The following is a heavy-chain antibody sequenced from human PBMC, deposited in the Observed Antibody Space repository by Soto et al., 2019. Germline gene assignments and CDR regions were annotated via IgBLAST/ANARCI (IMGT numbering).Heavy chain of an antibody. Sequence: QVQLVQSGAEVKKPGASVKVSCEASEYTFIGFHLHWVRQAPGQGLEWMGWINPKSGDTKYAQKFQGRVTLTRDTSSSTGYMELSRLESNDTAVYYCAKGLGTVGHCTGGSCYDGMDVWGQGTTVTVSS. D-gene: IGHD2-15*01. CDR3: AKGLGTVGHCTGGSCYDGMDV. V-gene: IGHV1-2*02. CDR2: INPKSGDT. CDR1: EYTFIGFH. J-gene: IGHJ6*02.